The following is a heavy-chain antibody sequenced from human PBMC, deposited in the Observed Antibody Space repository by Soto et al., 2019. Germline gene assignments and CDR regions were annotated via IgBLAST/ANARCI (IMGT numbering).Heavy chain of an antibody. CDR3: ARTFGDTAMVIDY. Sequence: PGESLKISCNGSGYNFSRNWIGWVRQMPGKGLEWMGIIYPGGSDTRYSPSFQGQVTISADKSINTAYLQWSSLKASDTAIYYCARTFGDTAMVIDYWGQGTQVTVYS. D-gene: IGHD5-18*01. J-gene: IGHJ4*02. CDR2: IYPGGSDT. CDR1: GYNFSRNW. V-gene: IGHV5-51*01.